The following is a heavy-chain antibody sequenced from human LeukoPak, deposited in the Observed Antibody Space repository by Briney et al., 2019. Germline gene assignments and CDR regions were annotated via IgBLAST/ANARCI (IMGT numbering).Heavy chain of an antibody. D-gene: IGHD5-18*01. CDR2: IYSGGST. CDR1: GFTVSSNY. CDR3: ARDMGYSYGSYFDY. V-gene: IGHV3-53*01. Sequence: GGSLRLSCAASGFTVSSNYMSWVRQAPGKGLEWVSVIYSGGSTYYADSVKGRFTISRDNSKNTLYPQMNSLRAEDTAVYYCARDMGYSYGSYFDYWGQGTLVTVSS. J-gene: IGHJ4*02.